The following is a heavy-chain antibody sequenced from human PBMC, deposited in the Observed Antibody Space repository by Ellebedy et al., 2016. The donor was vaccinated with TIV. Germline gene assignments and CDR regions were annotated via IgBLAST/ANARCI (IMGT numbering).Heavy chain of an antibody. Sequence: MPSETLSLTCTVSGGSISSFYWSWIRQPPGKGLEWIGYIYYSGSTKYHPSPKSRVNISVDTYKNQFSLKLSSATAADTAVYYCARGLLFYDFWSGYYKGAGDYYYGMDVWGQGTTVTVSS. CDR3: ARGLLFYDFWSGYYKGAGDYYYGMDV. V-gene: IGHV4-59*01. CDR1: GGSISSFY. D-gene: IGHD3-3*01. J-gene: IGHJ6*02. CDR2: IYYSGST.